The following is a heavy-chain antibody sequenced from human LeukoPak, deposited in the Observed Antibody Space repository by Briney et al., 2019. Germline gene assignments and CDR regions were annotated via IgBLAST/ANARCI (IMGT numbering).Heavy chain of an antibody. CDR1: GGSISSSSYY. CDR3: ARYDRSGYLPDAFDI. Sequence: PSETLSLTCTVSGGSISSSSYYWGWIRQPPGKGLEWIGSIYYSGSTYYNPSLKSRVSISVDTSKNQFSLKLRSVTAADTAVYYCARYDRSGYLPDAFDIWGQGTMVTVSS. D-gene: IGHD3-22*01. CDR2: IYYSGST. V-gene: IGHV4-39*01. J-gene: IGHJ3*02.